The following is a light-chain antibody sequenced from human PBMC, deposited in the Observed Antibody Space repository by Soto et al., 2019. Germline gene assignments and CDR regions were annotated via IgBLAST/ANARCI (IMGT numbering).Light chain of an antibody. V-gene: IGKV1-17*02. Sequence: DIQMTQSPSSLSASVGDRVTITCRASQGIRIDLGWFQQRPGKAPKRLIYGASSLQSGVPSRFSGSGSGTEFTLTISNLQPEDFATYYCLQHNSFPRPFGRGTKVEIK. CDR3: LQHNSFPRP. J-gene: IGKJ1*01. CDR1: QGIRID. CDR2: GAS.